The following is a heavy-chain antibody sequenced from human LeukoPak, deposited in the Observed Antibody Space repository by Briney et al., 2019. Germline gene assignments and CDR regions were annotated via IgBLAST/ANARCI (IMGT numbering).Heavy chain of an antibody. CDR2: INPSGGST. Sequence: ASVTVSCTASGYTFTSYYMHWVRQAPGQGLEWMGLINPSGGSTSYAQKFQGRVTMTRDTSTSTVYMELRSLRSDDTAVYYCARTSITMIVVVIAPFDYWGQGTLVTVSS. J-gene: IGHJ4*02. D-gene: IGHD3-22*01. CDR3: ARTSITMIVVVIAPFDY. V-gene: IGHV1-46*01. CDR1: GYTFTSYY.